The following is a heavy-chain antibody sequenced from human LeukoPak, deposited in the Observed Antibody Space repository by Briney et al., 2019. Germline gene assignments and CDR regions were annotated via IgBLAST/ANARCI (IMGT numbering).Heavy chain of an antibody. CDR1: GGSISDYY. CDR3: ARVGSGYDYFDY. J-gene: IGHJ4*02. Sequence: SETLSLTCTVSGGSISDYYWSWIRPPAPRGLEWLGRIYTSGSTKYNPSLESRVTMSVDTSKNQFSLKLSFVTAADTAVYYCARVGSGYDYFDYWGQGTLVTVSS. D-gene: IGHD3-22*01. V-gene: IGHV4-4*07. CDR2: IYTSGST.